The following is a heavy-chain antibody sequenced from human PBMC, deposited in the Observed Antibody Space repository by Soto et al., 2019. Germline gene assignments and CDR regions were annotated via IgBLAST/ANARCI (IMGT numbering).Heavy chain of an antibody. CDR3: ARDGLRYSYGNYYYYGIDV. Sequence: PSETLSLTCTVSGGSISSYYWSWIRQPPGKGLEWIGYIYYSGSTNYNPSLKSRVTISVDTSKNQFSLKLSSVTAADTAVYYCARDGLRYSYGNYYYYGIDVWGQGTTVTVSS. J-gene: IGHJ6*02. D-gene: IGHD5-18*01. V-gene: IGHV4-59*01. CDR2: IYYSGST. CDR1: GGSISSYY.